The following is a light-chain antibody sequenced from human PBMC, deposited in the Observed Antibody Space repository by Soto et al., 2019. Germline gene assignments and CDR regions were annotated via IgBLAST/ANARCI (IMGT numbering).Light chain of an antibody. J-gene: IGKJ3*01. Sequence: VLTQSPATLSLSPGERGTLSCRASDSINNRLAWYQQKPGQAPRLLIYDVFNRATGTPARFSGSGSGTDFTLTISSLEPEDSAVYYCQQRSNWPVTFGPGTKVDIK. CDR2: DVF. CDR3: QQRSNWPVT. V-gene: IGKV3-11*01. CDR1: DSINNR.